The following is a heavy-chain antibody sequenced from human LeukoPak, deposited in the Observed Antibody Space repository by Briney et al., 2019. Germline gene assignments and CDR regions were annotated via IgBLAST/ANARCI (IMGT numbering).Heavy chain of an antibody. CDR3: ARRRDETATAAGYYHMDV. V-gene: IGHV4-4*09. J-gene: IGHJ6*03. CDR2: IFPSGSI. Sequence: SETLSLTCTVSSASISSYYWSWFRRPPGKGLEWIAYIFPSGSINFNPSLKSRVPISVDGSKNNFSLDLSSVTAADTAVYYCARRRDETATAAGYYHMDVWGKGTTVTVSS. CDR1: SASISSYY. D-gene: IGHD3-22*01.